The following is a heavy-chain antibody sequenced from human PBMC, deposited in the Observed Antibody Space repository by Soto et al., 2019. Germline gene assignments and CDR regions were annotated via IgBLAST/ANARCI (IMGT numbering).Heavy chain of an antibody. CDR3: ARVPILSGDYFQH. CDR1: GFTFSSYA. D-gene: IGHD2-15*01. CDR2: ISYDGSNK. J-gene: IGHJ1*01. V-gene: IGHV3-30-3*01. Sequence: QVQLVESGGGVVQPGRSLRLSCAASGFTFSSYAMHWVRQAPGKGLEWVAVISYDGSNKYYADSVKGRFTISRDNSKNTLYLQMNSLRAEDTAVYYCARVPILSGDYFQHWGQGTLVTVSS.